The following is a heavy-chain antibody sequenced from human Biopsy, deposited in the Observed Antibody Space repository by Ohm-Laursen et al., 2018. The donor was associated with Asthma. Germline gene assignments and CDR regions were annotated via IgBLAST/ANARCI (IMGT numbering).Heavy chain of an antibody. D-gene: IGHD3-16*01. CDR3: ARIKIRIGAGTDRYFDL. Sequence: SSVKVSCKASGYPFTDYYVHWVRQAPGQGLEWMGRIDPNSGGTNYAQKFQGRVTMTRDASVNTAFMVLSRLRSDDTAVYYCARIKIRIGAGTDRYFDLWGRGTLVTVSS. CDR1: GYPFTDYY. V-gene: IGHV1-2*06. J-gene: IGHJ2*01. CDR2: IDPNSGGT.